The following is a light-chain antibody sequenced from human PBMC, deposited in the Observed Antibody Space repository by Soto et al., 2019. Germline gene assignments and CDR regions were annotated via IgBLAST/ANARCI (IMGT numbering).Light chain of an antibody. CDR3: QQYFTTPSPS. CDR1: QSVLYSSNNKNY. CDR2: WAS. J-gene: IGKJ4*01. Sequence: DIVMTQSPDSLAVPLGERATINCKSSQSVLYSSNNKNYLAWYQQKPGQPPKLLIYWASTRESGVPDRFSGSGSGTDFTLTISSLRAEDVAVYHCQQYFTTPSPSFGGGTKVEIK. V-gene: IGKV4-1*01.